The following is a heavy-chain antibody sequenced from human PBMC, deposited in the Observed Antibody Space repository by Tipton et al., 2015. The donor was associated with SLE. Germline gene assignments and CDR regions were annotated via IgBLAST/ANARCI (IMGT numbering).Heavy chain of an antibody. CDR2: ISSSGSTI. Sequence: GSLRLSCAASGFTFSSYEMNWVRQAPGKGLEWVSYISSSGSTIYYADSVKGRFTISRDNAKNSLYLQMNSLRAEDTAVYYCARLLREYYYCLHNFGYWGQGTLVTVSS. CDR1: GFTFSSYE. J-gene: IGHJ4*02. CDR3: ARLLREYYYCLHNFGY. V-gene: IGHV3-48*03. D-gene: IGHD3-10*01.